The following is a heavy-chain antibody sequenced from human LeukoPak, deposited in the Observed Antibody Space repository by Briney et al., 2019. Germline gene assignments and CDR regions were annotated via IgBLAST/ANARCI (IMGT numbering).Heavy chain of an antibody. D-gene: IGHD3-16*01. V-gene: IGHV4-59*01. CDR1: GGSISSYY. Sequence: PSETLSLTCTVSGGSISSYYWSWIRQPPGKGLEWSGYIYYSGSTSYNPSLKSRVTISVDTSKNQFSLKLSSVTAADTAVYYCARDHGGSLAFDIWGQGTMVTVSS. J-gene: IGHJ3*02. CDR2: IYYSGST. CDR3: ARDHGGSLAFDI.